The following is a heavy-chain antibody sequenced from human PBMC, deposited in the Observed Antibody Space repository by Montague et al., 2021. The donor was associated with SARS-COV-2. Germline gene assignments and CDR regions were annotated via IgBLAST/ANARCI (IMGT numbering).Heavy chain of an antibody. CDR3: AKEMGHGRPFDY. CDR2: IGGSGDT. J-gene: IGHJ4*02. D-gene: IGHD2-15*01. CDR1: GFTSGFIFRKVA. Sequence: SLRLSCAASGFTSGFIFRKVAMSWVRQAPGKGLEWVSAIGGSGDTYYADSVKGRFAISRDNSKNTLYLQINSLRADDTAVYYCAKEMGHGRPFDYWGQGALVTVSS. V-gene: IGHV3-23*01.